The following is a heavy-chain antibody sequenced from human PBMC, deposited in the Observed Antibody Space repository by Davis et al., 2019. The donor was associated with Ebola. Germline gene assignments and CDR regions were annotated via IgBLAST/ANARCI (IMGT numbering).Heavy chain of an antibody. CDR1: GGTFSSYT. Sequence: SVKVSCKASGGTFSSYTISWVRQAPGQGLEWMGGLIPIFGTPNYAQKFQGRVTIIADESTSTAYVELSSLKSEDTAIYYCAGHGRRLVGYFDSWGQGTLVTVSS. J-gene: IGHJ4*02. V-gene: IGHV1-69*13. CDR3: AGHGRRLVGYFDS. CDR2: LIPIFGTP. D-gene: IGHD2-2*01.